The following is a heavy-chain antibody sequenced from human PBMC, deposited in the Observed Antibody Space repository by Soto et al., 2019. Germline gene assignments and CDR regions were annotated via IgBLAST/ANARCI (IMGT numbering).Heavy chain of an antibody. D-gene: IGHD6-13*01. V-gene: IGHV3-30*18. CDR3: AKDWAYSSSWPSGPFNH. CDR1: GFTFSSYG. Sequence: QVQLVESGGGVVQPGRSLRLSCAASGFTFSSYGLHWVRQAPGKGLEWVAVISYDGSNNYYADSVKGRFTISRDNSKNTLYLQMNSLKAEDTAVYYCAKDWAYSSSWPSGPFNHWGQGTLISVSS. J-gene: IGHJ4*02. CDR2: ISYDGSNN.